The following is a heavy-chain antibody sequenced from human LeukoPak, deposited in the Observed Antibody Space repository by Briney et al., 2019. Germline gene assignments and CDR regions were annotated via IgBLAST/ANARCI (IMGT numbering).Heavy chain of an antibody. Sequence: SQTLSLICAISGDSVSSNSAAWNWIRQSPSRGLEWLGRTYYRSKWYNDYAVSVKSRITINPDTSKNQSSLQLNSVTPEDTAVYYCARGYRFLEWLSPAFDYWGQGTLVTVSS. D-gene: IGHD3-3*01. V-gene: IGHV6-1*01. CDR2: TYYRSKWYN. CDR1: GDSVSSNSAA. CDR3: ARGYRFLEWLSPAFDY. J-gene: IGHJ4*02.